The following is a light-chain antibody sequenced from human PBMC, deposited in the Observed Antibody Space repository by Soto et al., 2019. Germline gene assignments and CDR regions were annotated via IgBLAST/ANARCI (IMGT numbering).Light chain of an antibody. CDR1: SSDVGGYNY. V-gene: IGLV2-14*01. J-gene: IGLJ7*01. Sequence: QSALTQPASVSGSPGQSITISCTGTSSDVGGYNYVSWYQQYPGKAPKLMIYDVSNRPSGVSNRISGSKSGNTASLTISGLQAEDEADYYCSSYTRFSTLVFGGGTQLTVL. CDR3: SSYTRFSTLV. CDR2: DVS.